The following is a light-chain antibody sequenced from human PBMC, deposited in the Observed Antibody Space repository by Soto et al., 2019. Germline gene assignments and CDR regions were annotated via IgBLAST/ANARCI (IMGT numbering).Light chain of an antibody. J-gene: IGKJ4*01. V-gene: IGKV1-27*01. Sequence: DVQMTQAPSSLSASVGDRVTITCRASQGISNYLAWYQQKPGKVPKLLIYAASILQSGVPSRFSGSGSGTDFTLTISTLQPEDVATYYCKKYNSAPRTFGGGTKVEIK. CDR3: KKYNSAPRT. CDR2: AAS. CDR1: QGISNY.